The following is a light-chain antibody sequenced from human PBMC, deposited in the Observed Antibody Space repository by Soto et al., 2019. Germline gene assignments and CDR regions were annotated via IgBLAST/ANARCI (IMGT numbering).Light chain of an antibody. CDR1: QDIRKN. V-gene: IGKV1-33*01. J-gene: IGKJ3*01. CDR3: QQYDNLPG. Sequence: DIQMTQSPSSLSASIGDRVTITCQASQDIRKNLNWYQQKPGKAPKLLIYDASKLEAGVSSRFSGSGSETDFTFTISSLQPEDIGAYYCQQYDNLPGFGPGTTVDVK. CDR2: DAS.